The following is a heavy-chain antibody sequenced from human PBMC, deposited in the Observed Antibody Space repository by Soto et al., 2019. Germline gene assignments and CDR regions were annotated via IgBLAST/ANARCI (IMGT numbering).Heavy chain of an antibody. CDR3: VRDWGSPSNWFDS. CDR1: GFTVGVNY. CDR2: IYSGGGT. D-gene: IGHD3-16*01. J-gene: IGHJ5*01. Sequence: EVQLVETGGGLIQPGGSLRLSCAASGFTVGVNYMSWVRQAPGKGLEWVSAIYSGGGTNYADSVKGRFTTSRDNSKNTLYLQMSSLRAEDTAVYYCVRDWGSPSNWFDSWGQGTLVTVSS. V-gene: IGHV3-53*02.